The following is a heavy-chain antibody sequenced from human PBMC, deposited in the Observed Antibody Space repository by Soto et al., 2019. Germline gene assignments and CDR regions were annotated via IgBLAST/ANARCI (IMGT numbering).Heavy chain of an antibody. V-gene: IGHV3-23*01. CDR3: AKDAKILDWLPTSYYYDF. CDR2: ISRSGNST. J-gene: IGHJ4*02. Sequence: EVQVLESGGDLAQPGGSLRLSCAASGFSFSSYAMSWVRQSPGKGLEWVSSISRSGNSTYSADSVRGRFTISRDNSKNTLYLQMYSLRAEDTAVYYCAKDAKILDWLPTSYYYDFCVRGALVTVSS. D-gene: IGHD3-9*01. CDR1: GFSFSSYA.